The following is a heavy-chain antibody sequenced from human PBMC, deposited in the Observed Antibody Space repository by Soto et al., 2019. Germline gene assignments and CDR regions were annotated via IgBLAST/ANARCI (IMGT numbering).Heavy chain of an antibody. CDR1: GFTFSSFA. J-gene: IGHJ3*01. V-gene: IGHV3-30*04. CDR2: ISFNGLSQ. Sequence: QEILVESGGGVVQSGTSLRLSCAASGFTFSSFAMHWVRQAPGKGLEWVSVISFNGLSQFYADSVRGRVTVSRDNSKNTLYLQLDSLRPDDTAVYSCARGGRGRRGAFDVWGQGTEVSVS. CDR3: ARGGRGRRGAFDV. D-gene: IGHD3-16*01.